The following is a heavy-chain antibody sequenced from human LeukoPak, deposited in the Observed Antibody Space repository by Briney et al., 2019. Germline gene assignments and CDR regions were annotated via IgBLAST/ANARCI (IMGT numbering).Heavy chain of an antibody. CDR3: VRHQVRTMLHS. D-gene: IGHD3-10*02. J-gene: IGHJ5*02. CDR2: MSHSGTP. CDR1: GGSIISNTYY. V-gene: IGHV4-39*01. Sequence: PSETLSLTCTVSGGSIISNTYYWGWVRQPPGKGLEWIGSMSHSGTPDYNASLGRRVAMSVDTSKNQVSLKLNSVTAADTAVYYCVRHQVRTMLHSWGQGTLVTVSS.